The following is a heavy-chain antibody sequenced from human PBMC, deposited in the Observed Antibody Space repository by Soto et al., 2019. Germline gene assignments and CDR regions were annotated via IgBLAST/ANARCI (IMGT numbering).Heavy chain of an antibody. D-gene: IGHD3-10*01. J-gene: IGHJ6*02. CDR2: ITGPGGNT. Sequence: GGSLRLSCAASGFTFSSYAMSWVRQAPGKGLEWVSAITGPGGNTYYADSLKGRFTISRDNAKNSLYLQMNSLRAEDTAVYYCAREGVQHGSGPYYYYGMDVWGQGTTVTVSS. CDR3: AREGVQHGSGPYYYYGMDV. CDR1: GFTFSSYA. V-gene: IGHV3-23*01.